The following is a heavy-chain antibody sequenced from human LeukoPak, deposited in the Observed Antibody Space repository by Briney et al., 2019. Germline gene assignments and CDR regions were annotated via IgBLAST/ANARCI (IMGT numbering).Heavy chain of an antibody. CDR3: AKDWGYTTMVSYYFDY. V-gene: IGHV3-33*06. CDR2: IWYDGNNK. J-gene: IGHJ4*02. D-gene: IGHD5-18*01. Sequence: GGSLRLSCAASGFTFSSYGMHWVRQAPGKGLEWVAVIWYDGNNKYYADSVKGRFTISRDNSKNTLYLQMNSLRAEDTAVYYCAKDWGYTTMVSYYFDYWGQGTLVAVSS. CDR1: GFTFSSYG.